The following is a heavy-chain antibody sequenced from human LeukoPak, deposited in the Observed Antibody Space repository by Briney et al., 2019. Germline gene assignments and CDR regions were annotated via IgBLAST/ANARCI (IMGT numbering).Heavy chain of an antibody. CDR3: ARGGYSSSPDY. CDR1: GFTFSDYY. J-gene: IGHJ4*02. CDR2: ISSSSSYT. V-gene: IGHV3-11*06. Sequence: GGSLRLSCAASGFTFSDYYMSWIRQAPGKGLEWVSYISSSSSYTNYADPVKGRFTISRDNAKNSLYLQMNSLRAEDTAVYYCARGGYSSSPDYWGQGTLVTVSS. D-gene: IGHD6-13*01.